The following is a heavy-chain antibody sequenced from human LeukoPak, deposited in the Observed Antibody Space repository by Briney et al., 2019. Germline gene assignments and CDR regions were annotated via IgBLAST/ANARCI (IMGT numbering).Heavy chain of an antibody. D-gene: IGHD2-2*01. CDR1: GFTVTTNY. Sequence: PGGSLRLSCAASGFTVTTNYMSWVRQAPGKGLEWVSVIYSGGSTYYSDSVKGRFTISRDNSKNTLSLQMNSLRAEDTAVYYCARASRYCSTTSCYYYYYGIDVWGQGTTVTVSS. CDR3: ARASRYCSTTSCYYYYYGIDV. J-gene: IGHJ6*02. V-gene: IGHV3-53*01. CDR2: IYSGGST.